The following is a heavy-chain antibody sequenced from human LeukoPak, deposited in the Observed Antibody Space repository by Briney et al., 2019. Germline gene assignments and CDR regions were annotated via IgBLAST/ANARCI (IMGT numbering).Heavy chain of an antibody. CDR2: IYTSGST. V-gene: IGHV4-4*07. CDR3: ARDRYYYGSGSYNWFDP. D-gene: IGHD3-10*01. CDR1: GGSISSYY. J-gene: IGHJ5*02. Sequence: SETLSLTCTVSGGSISSYYWSWIRQPAGKGLEWIGRIYTSGSTSYNPSLKSRVTMSVDTSKNQFSLKLSSVTAADTAVYYCARDRYYYGSGSYNWFDPWGQGTLVTVSS.